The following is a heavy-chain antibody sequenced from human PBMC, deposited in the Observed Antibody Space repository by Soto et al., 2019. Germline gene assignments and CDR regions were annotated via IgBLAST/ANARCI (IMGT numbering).Heavy chain of an antibody. CDR3: ARGRGPIAARRHFDY. V-gene: IGHV1-2*02. J-gene: IGHJ4*02. CDR2: INPNSGGT. CDR1: GYIFTGYY. D-gene: IGHD6-6*01. Sequence: ASVKVSCKASGYIFTGYYMHWVRQAPGQGLEWMGWINPNSGGTNYAQKFQGRVTMTRDTSISTAYMELSRLRSDDTAVYYCARGRGPIAARRHFDYWGQGTLVTVSS.